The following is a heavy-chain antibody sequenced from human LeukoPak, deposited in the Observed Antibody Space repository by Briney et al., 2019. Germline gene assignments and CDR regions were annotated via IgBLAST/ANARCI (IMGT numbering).Heavy chain of an antibody. CDR2: ISGSGGST. V-gene: IGHV3-23*01. Sequence: PGGSLRLSCAASGFTFSSYGMSWVRQAPGKGLEWVSAISGSGGSTYYADSVKGRFTISRDNSKNTLYLQMNSLRAEDTAVYYCAKGGYYYDSRPIYGYWGQGTLVTVSS. CDR3: AKGGYYYDSRPIYGY. CDR1: GFTFSSYG. D-gene: IGHD3-22*01. J-gene: IGHJ4*02.